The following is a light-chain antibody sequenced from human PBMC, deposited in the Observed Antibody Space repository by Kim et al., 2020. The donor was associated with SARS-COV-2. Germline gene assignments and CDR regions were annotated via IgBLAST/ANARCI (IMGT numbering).Light chain of an antibody. CDR1: QSISIN. J-gene: IGKJ1*01. V-gene: IGKV3-15*01. CDR3: QQYNNWPKT. CDR2: SAS. Sequence: EPVMTQSPATLSVSPGERATLSCRASQSISINLAWYQQKPGQAPRLLIYSASTRATGVPARFSGSGSGTEFTLTISSLQSEDFAVYYCQQYNNWPKTFGQGTKVDIK.